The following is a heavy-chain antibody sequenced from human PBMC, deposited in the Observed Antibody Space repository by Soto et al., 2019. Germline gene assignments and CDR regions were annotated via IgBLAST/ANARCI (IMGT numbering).Heavy chain of an antibody. Sequence: EVQLVQSGGGLVQPGGSLRLSCAASGFTLNTYSMNWVRQAPGKGLEWISYISSGSPSVYHADSVRGRFTISRDNAKNSRHLQMNSLRDEDTAVYYCARGGWEHDYWGQGTLVTVSS. V-gene: IGHV3-48*02. J-gene: IGHJ4*02. CDR3: ARGGWEHDY. CDR1: GFTLNTYS. D-gene: IGHD1-26*01. CDR2: ISSGSPSV.